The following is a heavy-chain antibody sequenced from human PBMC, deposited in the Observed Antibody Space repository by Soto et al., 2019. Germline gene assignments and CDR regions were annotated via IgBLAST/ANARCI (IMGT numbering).Heavy chain of an antibody. J-gene: IGHJ4*02. CDR1: GFTFSNYA. CDR3: ATDYSRGAGY. V-gene: IGHV3-30-3*01. Sequence: GGSLRLSCAASGFTFSNYALHWVRQAPGKGLEWVAVISYDGSNKYYADSAKGRFTISRDNSKNTLYLQMNSLRPEGTALYYCATDYSRGAGYWGQGTRVTVSS. D-gene: IGHD6-13*01. CDR2: ISYDGSNK.